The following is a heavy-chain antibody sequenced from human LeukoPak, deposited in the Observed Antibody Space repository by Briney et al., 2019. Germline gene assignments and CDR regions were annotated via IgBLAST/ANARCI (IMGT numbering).Heavy chain of an antibody. V-gene: IGHV3-30*02. J-gene: IGHJ4*02. D-gene: IGHD3-3*01. Sequence: GGSLRLSCAASGFTFSTYGMHWVRQAPGKGLEWVAVIWSDGSNKYYADSVKGRFTISRDNSKNTLYLQMNSLRAEDTAVYYCAKDRFLEWLSIAPYFDYWGQGTLVTVSS. CDR3: AKDRFLEWLSIAPYFDY. CDR1: GFTFSTYG. CDR2: IWSDGSNK.